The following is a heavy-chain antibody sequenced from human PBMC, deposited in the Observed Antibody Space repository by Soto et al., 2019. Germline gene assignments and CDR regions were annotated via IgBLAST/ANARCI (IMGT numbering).Heavy chain of an antibody. J-gene: IGHJ5*02. Sequence: QVQLEQSGAEVKKPGSSVKVSCKASGDTFRSYPITWVRQAPGQGLEWMGGIIPILDTANYAQKFQGRVTITADKSTSIASMELSSLRSEDAAVYYCARARDGYTYGDWFDPWGQGTLVTVS. CDR2: IIPILDTA. CDR1: GDTFRSYP. CDR3: ARARDGYTYGDWFDP. D-gene: IGHD5-12*01. V-gene: IGHV1-69*06.